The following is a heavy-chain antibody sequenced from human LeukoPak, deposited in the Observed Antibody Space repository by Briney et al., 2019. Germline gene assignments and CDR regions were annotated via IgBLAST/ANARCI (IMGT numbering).Heavy chain of an antibody. J-gene: IGHJ4*02. V-gene: IGHV3-30*02. CDR3: VKDRDGGNFYFDY. CDR2: IRSDGGTT. D-gene: IGHD5-24*01. CDR1: GFMFRSFG. Sequence: GGSLRLSCAPSGFMFRSFGMHWVRQAPGKGLEWVSFIRSDGGTTDYAASVKGRLTVSRDNSKSTLYLQMNDLRVEDTAVYYCVKDRDGGNFYFDYWRQGVLVTVSS.